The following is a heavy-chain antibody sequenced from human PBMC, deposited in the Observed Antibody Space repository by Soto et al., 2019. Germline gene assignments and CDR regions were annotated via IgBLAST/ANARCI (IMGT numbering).Heavy chain of an antibody. J-gene: IGHJ4*02. CDR2: ISSSSSTI. V-gene: IGHV3-48*02. D-gene: IGHD3-3*01. CDR1: GFTFSSYS. CDR3: AREPFEYDFWSGYHALFDY. Sequence: QSGGSLRLSCAASGFTFSSYSMNWVRQAPGKGLEWVSYISSSSSTIYYADSVKGRFTISRDNAKNSLYLQMNSLRDEDTAVYYCAREPFEYDFWSGYHALFDYWGQGTLVTVSS.